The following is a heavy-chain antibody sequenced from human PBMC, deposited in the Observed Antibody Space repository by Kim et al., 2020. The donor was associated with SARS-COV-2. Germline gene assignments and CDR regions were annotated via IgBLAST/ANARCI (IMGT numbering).Heavy chain of an antibody. Sequence: SETLSLTCTVSGGSISSYYWSWIRQPPGKGLEWIGYIYYSGSTNYNPSLKSRVTISVDTSKNQFSLKLSSVTAADTAVYYCARGAWELPGSYFDYWGQGTLVTVSS. V-gene: IGHV4-59*13. J-gene: IGHJ4*02. CDR3: ARGAWELPGSYFDY. CDR2: IYYSGST. D-gene: IGHD1-26*01. CDR1: GGSISSYY.